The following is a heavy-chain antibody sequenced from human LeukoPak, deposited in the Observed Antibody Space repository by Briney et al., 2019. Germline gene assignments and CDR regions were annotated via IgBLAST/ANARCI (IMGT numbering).Heavy chain of an antibody. CDR3: ARDLGYCSGGSCYWGYYFDY. CDR1: GYTFTGYY. Sequence: ASVKVSCKASGYTFTGYYMHWVRQAPGQGLEWMGWINPNSGGTNYAQKFQGWVTMTRGTSISTAYMELSRLRSDDTAVYYCARDLGYCSGGSCYWGYYFDYWGQGTLVTVSS. V-gene: IGHV1-2*04. J-gene: IGHJ4*02. D-gene: IGHD2-15*01. CDR2: INPNSGGT.